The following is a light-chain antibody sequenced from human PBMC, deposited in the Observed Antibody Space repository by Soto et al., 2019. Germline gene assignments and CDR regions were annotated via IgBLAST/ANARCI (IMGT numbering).Light chain of an antibody. CDR1: QAIRGA. Sequence: AIQVTQSPSSLSASVGDRVTITCRASQAIRGALAWYQQKPGKAPKLLIYDVSTVESGVPSRFSGSGSGTEFTLTISSLQHEDFGTYYCQQFNSYPITFGHGTRLEIK. J-gene: IGKJ5*01. V-gene: IGKV1-13*02. CDR3: QQFNSYPIT. CDR2: DVS.